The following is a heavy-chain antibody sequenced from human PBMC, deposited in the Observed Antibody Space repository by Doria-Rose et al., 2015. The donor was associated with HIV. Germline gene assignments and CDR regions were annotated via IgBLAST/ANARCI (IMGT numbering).Heavy chain of an antibody. CDR3: ARIKSSRWYHKYYFDF. J-gene: IGHJ4*02. CDR1: GVSLSSPGMG. CDR2: IFSDDER. V-gene: IGHV2-26*01. Sequence: QESGPVLVKPTETLTLTCTVSGVSLSSPGMGVSWIRQPPGKALEWLAKIFSDDERSYKTSLKSRLTISRGTSKSQVVLTMTGMDPVDTATYYCARIKSSRWYHKYYFDFWGQGTLVIASA. D-gene: IGHD6-13*01.